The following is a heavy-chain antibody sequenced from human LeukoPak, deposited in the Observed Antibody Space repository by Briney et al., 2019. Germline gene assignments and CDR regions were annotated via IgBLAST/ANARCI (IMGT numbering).Heavy chain of an antibody. Sequence: SETLSLTCTVFGDSVSSTYYYWSWIRQPPGKGLEWIGSVYYSGTTNYNPSLKSRVTISVDTSKNQFSLKLSSVTAADTAMYYCARDQRSGWFFFDYWGQGNLVTVSS. V-gene: IGHV4-61*01. CDR2: VYYSGTT. J-gene: IGHJ4*02. D-gene: IGHD6-19*01. CDR1: GDSVSSTYYY. CDR3: ARDQRSGWFFFDY.